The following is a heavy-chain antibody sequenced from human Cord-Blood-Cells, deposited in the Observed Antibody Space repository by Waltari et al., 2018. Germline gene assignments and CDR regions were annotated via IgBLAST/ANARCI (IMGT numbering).Heavy chain of an antibody. CDR2: VDPEDGET. Sequence: EVQLVQSGAEVKKPGATVKISCKVSGYTFTAYYMHWVQPAPGKGLEWMGLVDPEDGETIYAEKFQGRVTITADTSTDTAYMGLSSLRSEDTAVYYCATADTIFGVAPGGFDPWGQGTLVTVSS. J-gene: IGHJ5*02. CDR1: GYTFTAYY. D-gene: IGHD3-3*01. V-gene: IGHV1-69-2*01. CDR3: ATADTIFGVAPGGFDP.